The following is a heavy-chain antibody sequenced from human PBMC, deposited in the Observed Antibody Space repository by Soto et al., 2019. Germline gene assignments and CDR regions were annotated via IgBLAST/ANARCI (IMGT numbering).Heavy chain of an antibody. J-gene: IGHJ4*02. CDR1: GFTLSSYA. CDR3: AKDSLYFYDRSGYYDY. CDR2: SVGSGGST. D-gene: IGHD3-22*01. V-gene: IGHV3-23*01. Sequence: GGSLRLSCSTSGFTLSSYAMSWVLHAPGRGLEWVSASVGSGGSTYYADSVKGRFTISRDNSKNTLYLQMDSLRAEDTAVYYCAKDSLYFYDRSGYYDYWGQGTLVTVSS.